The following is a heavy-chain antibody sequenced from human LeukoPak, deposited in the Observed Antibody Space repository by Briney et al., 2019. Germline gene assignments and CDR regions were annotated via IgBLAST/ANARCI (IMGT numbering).Heavy chain of an antibody. Sequence: GSLRLSCAASGFTFSNAWMSWVRQAPGKGLEWVGRIKSKTDGGTTDYAAPVKGRFTISRDDSKNTLYLQMNSLKTEDTAVYYCTTSITMVRGARHYWGQGTLVTVSS. D-gene: IGHD3-10*01. CDR2: IKSKTDGGTT. CDR1: GFTFSNAW. CDR3: TTSITMVRGARHY. V-gene: IGHV3-15*01. J-gene: IGHJ4*02.